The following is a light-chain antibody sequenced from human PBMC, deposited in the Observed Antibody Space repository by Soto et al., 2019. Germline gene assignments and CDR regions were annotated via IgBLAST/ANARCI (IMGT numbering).Light chain of an antibody. CDR3: QQYGSSPRT. CDR1: QSVSSSS. Sequence: EIVLTQSPGTLSLSPGERATLSCRASQSVSSSSLAWYQQKPGQAPRLLLYDACSRATGIPDRFSGSGSGTDFTLTISRLEPEDFAVYYCQQYGSSPRTFGQGTKVDIK. CDR2: DAC. J-gene: IGKJ1*01. V-gene: IGKV3-20*01.